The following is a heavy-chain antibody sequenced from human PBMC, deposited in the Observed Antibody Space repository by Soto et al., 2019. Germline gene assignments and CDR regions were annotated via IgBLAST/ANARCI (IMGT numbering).Heavy chain of an antibody. CDR3: ARDSATVADYYYTMDV. CDR2: ISYDGSNK. Sequence: QVQLVESGGGVVQPGRSLRLSCAASGFTFSSYPMHWVRQAPGKGREWGAVISYDGSNKSYVDSVKGRFTISRDNSKNTLYLQMNSLIPEDTTVYYCARDSATVADYYYTMDVWGQGTTVTVSS. V-gene: IGHV3-30-3*01. J-gene: IGHJ6*02. CDR1: GFTFSSYP. D-gene: IGHD4-17*01.